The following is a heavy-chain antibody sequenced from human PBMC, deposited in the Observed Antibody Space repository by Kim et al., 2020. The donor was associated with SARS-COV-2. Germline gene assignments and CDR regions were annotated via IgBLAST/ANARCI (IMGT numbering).Heavy chain of an antibody. CDR2: INPSGGST. J-gene: IGHJ6*02. CDR1: GYTFTSYY. Sequence: ASVKVSGKASGYTFTSYYMHWVRQAPGQGLEWMGIINPSGGSTSYAQKFQSRVTMTRDTSTSTVYMELSSLRSEDTAVYYCARVYHPGVVQTTTVGYYGMDDWGQGTTVTVSS. CDR3: ARVYHPGVVQTTTVGYYGMDD. D-gene: IGHD2-21*01. V-gene: IGHV1-46*01.